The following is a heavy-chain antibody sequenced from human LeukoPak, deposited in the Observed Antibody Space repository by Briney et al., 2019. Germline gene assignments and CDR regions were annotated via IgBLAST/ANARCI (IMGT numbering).Heavy chain of an antibody. V-gene: IGHV1-69*05. J-gene: IGHJ3*02. CDR2: IIPIFGTA. Sequence: SVKVSCKASGGTFSSYAISWVRQAPGQGLEWMGGIIPIFGTANYAQKFQGRVTITTDESTGTAYMELSSLRSEDTAVYYCARARSIVVVPAAGGIIFDAFDIWGQGTMVTVSS. CDR1: GGTFSSYA. D-gene: IGHD2-2*01. CDR3: ARARSIVVVPAAGGIIFDAFDI.